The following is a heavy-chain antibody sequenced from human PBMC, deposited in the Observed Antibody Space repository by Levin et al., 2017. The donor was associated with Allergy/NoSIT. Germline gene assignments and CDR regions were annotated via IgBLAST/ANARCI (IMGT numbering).Heavy chain of an antibody. V-gene: IGHV1-2*06. CDR1: GYTFTGYY. CDR2: INPNSGGT. Sequence: PGASVKVSCKASGYTFTGYYMHWVRQAPGQGLEWMGRINPNSGGTNYAQKFQGRVTMTRDTSISTAYMELSRLRSDDTAVYYCARGTYYDFWSGYYRGVDPVAFDIWGQGTMVTVSS. CDR3: ARGTYYDFWSGYYRGVDPVAFDI. D-gene: IGHD3-3*01. J-gene: IGHJ3*02.